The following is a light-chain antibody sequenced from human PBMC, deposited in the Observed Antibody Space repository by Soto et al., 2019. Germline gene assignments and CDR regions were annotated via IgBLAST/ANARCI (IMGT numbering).Light chain of an antibody. Sequence: QSALTQPASVSGSPGQSIAISCTGTSSDVGIYNYVSWYQQHPGKAPKLMIYQVTNRPSGVSNRFSGSKSGNTASLTISGLQAEDEADYYCQSYDGRLSGYVFGTGTKVTVL. CDR3: QSYDGRLSGYV. CDR1: SSDVGIYNY. V-gene: IGLV2-14*01. J-gene: IGLJ1*01. CDR2: QVT.